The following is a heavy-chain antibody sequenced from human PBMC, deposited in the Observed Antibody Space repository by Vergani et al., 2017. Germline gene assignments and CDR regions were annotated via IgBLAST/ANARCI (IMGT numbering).Heavy chain of an antibody. CDR1: GGSISSGGYS. CDR3: ARFHTRRYGSRSQIDGCDI. D-gene: IGHD3-10*01. V-gene: IGHV4-30-2*01. J-gene: IGHJ3*02. CDR2: IYHSGST. Sequence: QLQLQESGSGLVKPSQTLSLTCAVSGGSISSGGYSWSWIRQPPGKGLEWIGYIYHSGSTYYNPSLKSRVTISVDRSKNQFSLKLSSVTAADTAVYYCARFHTRRYGSRSQIDGCDIGGQGTMVTVSS.